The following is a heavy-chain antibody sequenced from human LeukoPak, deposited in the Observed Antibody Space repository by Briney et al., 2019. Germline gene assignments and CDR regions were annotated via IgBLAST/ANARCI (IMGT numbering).Heavy chain of an antibody. CDR3: ARDYCSGGSCYYYYGMDV. J-gene: IGHJ6*02. Sequence: ASVEVSCKASGYTFTSYGISWVRQAPGQGLEWMGWISAYNGNTNYAQKLQGRVTMTTDTSTSTAYMELRSLRSDDTAVYYCARDYCSGGSCYYYYGMDVWGQGTTVTVSS. CDR1: GYTFTSYG. CDR2: ISAYNGNT. V-gene: IGHV1-18*01. D-gene: IGHD2-15*01.